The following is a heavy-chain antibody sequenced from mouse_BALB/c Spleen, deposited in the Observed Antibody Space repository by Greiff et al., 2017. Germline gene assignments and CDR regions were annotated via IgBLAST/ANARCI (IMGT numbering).Heavy chain of an antibody. D-gene: IGHD2-4*01. CDR2: IDPENGDT. V-gene: IGHV14-4*02. Sequence: DVKLQESGAELVRSGASVKLSCTASGFNIKDYYMHWVKQRPEQGLEWIGWIDPENGDTEYAPKFQGKATMTADTSSNTAYLQLSSLTSEDTAVYYCILYYDYDVGGFDYWGQGTTLTVSS. CDR1: GFNIKDYY. J-gene: IGHJ2*01. CDR3: ILYYDYDVGGFDY.